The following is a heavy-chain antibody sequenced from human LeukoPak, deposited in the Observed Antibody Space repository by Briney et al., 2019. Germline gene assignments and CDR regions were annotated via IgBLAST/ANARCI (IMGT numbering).Heavy chain of an antibody. CDR1: GGTFTGYY. V-gene: IGHV1-2*02. D-gene: IGHD3-10*01. CDR2: INPNSGGT. CDR3: AVDYYGSGSYYTLSFDY. Sequence: GASVKVSCKASGGTFTGYYMHWVRQAPGQGLEWMGWINPNSGGTNYAQKFQGRVTMTRDTSISTAYMELSRLRSDDTAVYYCAVDYYGSGSYYTLSFDYWGQGTLVTVSS. J-gene: IGHJ4*02.